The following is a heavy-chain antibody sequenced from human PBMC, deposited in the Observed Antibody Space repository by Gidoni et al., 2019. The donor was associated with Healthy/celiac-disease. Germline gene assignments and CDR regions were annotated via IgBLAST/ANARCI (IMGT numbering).Heavy chain of an antibody. D-gene: IGHD6-6*01. Sequence: QVQLVQSGAEVTKPGSSVKVSCKASGGTFSSYAISWVRQAPGQGLEWMGGIIPIFGTANYAQKFQGRVTITADESTSTAYMELSSLRSEDTAVYYCAREGTEYSSSSGPGNFQHWGQGTLVTVSS. CDR2: IIPIFGTA. V-gene: IGHV1-69*01. CDR1: GGTFSSYA. J-gene: IGHJ1*01. CDR3: AREGTEYSSSSGPGNFQH.